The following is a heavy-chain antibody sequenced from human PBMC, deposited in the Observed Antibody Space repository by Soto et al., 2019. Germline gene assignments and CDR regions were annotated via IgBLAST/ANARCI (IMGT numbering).Heavy chain of an antibody. D-gene: IGHD4-17*01. CDR3: ATFYGDYVSY. V-gene: IGHV4-39*01. J-gene: IGHJ4*02. CDR2: IYYSGST. CDR1: GGSISSSSYY. Sequence: QLQLQESGPGLVKPSETLSLTCTVSGGSISSSSYYWGWIRQPPGKGLEWIGRIYYSGSTFYNPSLYRRVTISVDTSNIQCSLKLSAVTAADAGVDHCATFYGDYVSYWGQGTQVTVSS.